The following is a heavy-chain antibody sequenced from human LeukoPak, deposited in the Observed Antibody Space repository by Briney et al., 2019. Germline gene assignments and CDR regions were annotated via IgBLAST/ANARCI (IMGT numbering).Heavy chain of an antibody. V-gene: IGHV3-23*01. CDR3: ARERYFDY. J-gene: IGHJ4*02. CDR2: ISGGRST. CDR1: GIIFSSYS. Sequence: GGSLRLSCAVSGIIFSSYSMNWVRQAPGKGLEWVSTISGGRSTDYADSVKGLFAISRDNSKNTLYLQMNSLRAEDTAVYYCARERYFDYWGQGTLVTVSS.